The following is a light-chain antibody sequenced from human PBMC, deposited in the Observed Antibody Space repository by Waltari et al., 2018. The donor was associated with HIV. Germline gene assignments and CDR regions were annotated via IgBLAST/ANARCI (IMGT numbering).Light chain of an antibody. Sequence: IQMTQSPSSLSASVGDRITITCRASRAIGNSLAWYQQRPGKVPQLLIYAASTLQSGVPSRFSGFGSGTNFTLAIANVQPEDVATYFCQKYNSAPRTFGQGTKVEI. V-gene: IGKV1-27*01. CDR3: QKYNSAPRT. J-gene: IGKJ1*01. CDR2: AAS. CDR1: RAIGNS.